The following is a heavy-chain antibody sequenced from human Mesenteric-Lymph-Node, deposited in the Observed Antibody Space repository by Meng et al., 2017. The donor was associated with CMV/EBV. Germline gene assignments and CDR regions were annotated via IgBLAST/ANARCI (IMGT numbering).Heavy chain of an antibody. V-gene: IGHV1-8*01. CDR1: GNTFTSYD. J-gene: IGHJ4*02. CDR3: ATLGYCSSTSCGRFDY. CDR2: MNPNSGNT. D-gene: IGHD2-2*01. Sequence: SGNTFTSYDINWVRQATGQGPEWMGWMNPNSGNTGYAQKFLGRVTMTRETSISTAYMELRSLRSEDTAVYYCATLGYCSSTSCGRFDYWGQGTLVTVSS.